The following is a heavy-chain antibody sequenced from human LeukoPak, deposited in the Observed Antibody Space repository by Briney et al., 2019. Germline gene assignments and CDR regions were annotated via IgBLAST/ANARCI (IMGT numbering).Heavy chain of an antibody. V-gene: IGHV3-48*01. CDR1: GFNFSIYS. Sequence: PGGSLRLSCAASGFNFSIYSINWVRQAPGRGLEWVSYISSTSSTINYADSVKGRFTISRDNAKNSLYLQMSSLRADDTAVYYCARETRTFGYSYGFDYWGLGTLVTVSS. J-gene: IGHJ4*02. D-gene: IGHD5-18*01. CDR2: ISSTSSTI. CDR3: ARETRTFGYSYGFDY.